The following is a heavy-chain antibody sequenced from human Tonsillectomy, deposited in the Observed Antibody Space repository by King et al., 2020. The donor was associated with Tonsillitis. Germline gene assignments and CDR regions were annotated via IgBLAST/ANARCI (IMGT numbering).Heavy chain of an antibody. CDR2: ISSSSSYT. D-gene: IGHD2-2*01. J-gene: IGHJ2*01. V-gene: IGHV3-11*06. Sequence: VQLVESGGGLVKPGGSLRLSCAASGFTFSDYYMSWIRQAPGKGLEWVSYISSSSSYTNYADSVKGRFTISRDNAKNSLYLQMYSLRAEDTAVYYCARDDKDGVVAGSWYFDLWGRGTLVTVSS. CDR1: GFTFSDYY. CDR3: ARDDKDGVVAGSWYFDL.